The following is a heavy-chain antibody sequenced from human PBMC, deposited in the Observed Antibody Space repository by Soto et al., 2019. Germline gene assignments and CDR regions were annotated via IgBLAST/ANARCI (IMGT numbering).Heavy chain of an antibody. J-gene: IGHJ5*02. CDR1: GGSITSANW. V-gene: IGHV4-4*02. CDR2: ISHSGIT. CDR3: ARVLRGWFDP. Sequence: SETLSLTCAVSGGSITSANWWTWVRQPPGGGLEWIGEISHSGITNYKASLKSRVTMSVDKTKNDVSLKLTSVTAADTAVYYCARVLRGWFDPWGEGTPVTVSS.